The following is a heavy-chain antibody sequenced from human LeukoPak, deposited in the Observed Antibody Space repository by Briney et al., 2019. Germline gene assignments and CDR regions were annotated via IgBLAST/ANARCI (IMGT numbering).Heavy chain of an antibody. CDR1: GFTFSSYW. CDR3: ARAGYDSSGYLWGFDY. D-gene: IGHD3-22*01. CDR2: INSDGSST. V-gene: IGHV3-74*01. J-gene: IGHJ4*02. Sequence: PGGSLRLSCAASGFTFSSYWMHWVRQAPGKGLVWASRINSDGSSTSYADSVKGRFTISRDNAKNTLYLQMNSLRAEDTAVYYCARAGYDSSGYLWGFDYWGQGTLVTVSS.